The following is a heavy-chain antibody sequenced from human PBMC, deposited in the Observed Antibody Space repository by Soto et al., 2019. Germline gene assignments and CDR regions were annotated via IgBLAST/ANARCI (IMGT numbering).Heavy chain of an antibody. CDR3: ARISTYDRSDSDY. D-gene: IGHD3-22*01. J-gene: IGHJ4*02. Sequence: ASVKVSCKASGYTFTTYPMNWVRQAPGQGLEWMGWINTNTGNPTYAQGFTGRFVFSLDTSVSTTYLQIYSLKAGDTAVYYCARISTYDRSDSDYWGQGTLVTVSS. CDR1: GYTFTTYP. CDR2: INTNTGNP. V-gene: IGHV7-4-1*01.